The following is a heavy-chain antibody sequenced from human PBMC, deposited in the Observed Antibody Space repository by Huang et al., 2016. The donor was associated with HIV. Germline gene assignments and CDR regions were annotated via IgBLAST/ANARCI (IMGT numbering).Heavy chain of an antibody. CDR3: VIMDDYFDY. CDR2: IVGNSGCI. Sequence: VQLVESGGGLVQPGWSLLLSCAASGFAFSQYAFHWVGQSPGKGLEWVSGIVGNSGCIAYAASVRGRFVISRANAKKSLYLKMNGLRLEDTALYFCVIMDDYFDYWGQGVLVGVSS. V-gene: IGHV3-9*01. CDR1: GFAFSQYA. J-gene: IGHJ4*02. D-gene: IGHD2-8*01.